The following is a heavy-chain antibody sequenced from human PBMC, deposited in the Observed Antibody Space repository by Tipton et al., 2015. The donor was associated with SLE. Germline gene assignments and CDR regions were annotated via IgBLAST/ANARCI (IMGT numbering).Heavy chain of an antibody. CDR3: AHYFYDATGYQSVDD. J-gene: IGHJ4*02. CDR1: GYSITSGYF. CDR2: IYRSGNT. V-gene: IGHV4-38-2*02. Sequence: TLSLTCTVSGYSITSGYFWGWIRQPPGKGLEWIGNIYRSGNTYYNPPLKSRVTISVDTSKNQFSLHLTSVTSADTAVYYCAHYFYDATGYQSVDDWGQGALVTVSS. D-gene: IGHD3-22*01.